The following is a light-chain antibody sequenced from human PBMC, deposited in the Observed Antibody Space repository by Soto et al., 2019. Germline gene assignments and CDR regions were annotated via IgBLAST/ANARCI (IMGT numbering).Light chain of an antibody. CDR1: QSVSSY. V-gene: IGKV3-11*01. J-gene: IGKJ5*01. CDR3: QQRSNWPPSVT. Sequence: ILFTQSPSNLTLPPGEKATLSCRAIQSVSSYLAWYQQKPGQAPRLIISDASNRATGIPARFSGSGSGTDFTPTISSLEPEDFAVYYGQQRSNWPPSVTGGQGTRLEIK. CDR2: DAS.